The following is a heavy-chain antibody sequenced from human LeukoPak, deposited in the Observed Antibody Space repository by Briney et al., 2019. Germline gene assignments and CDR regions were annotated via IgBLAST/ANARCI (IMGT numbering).Heavy chain of an antibody. CDR1: GGSISRGCYY. J-gene: IGHJ5*02. Sequence: PAETLSLTCTVSGGSISRGCYYWSWIRQHPGKGLEWIGYIYYSGSTYYNPSLKSRVTISVDTSKNQFSLKLSSVTAADTAVYYCASGTERGDWFDPWGQGTLVTVSS. CDR2: IYYSGST. D-gene: IGHD1-1*01. V-gene: IGHV4-31*03. CDR3: ASGTERGDWFDP.